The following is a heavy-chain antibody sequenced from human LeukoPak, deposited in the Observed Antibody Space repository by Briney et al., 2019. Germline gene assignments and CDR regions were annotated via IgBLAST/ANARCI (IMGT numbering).Heavy chain of an antibody. CDR2: IHPEGNEK. CDR1: GFTFSNVW. CDR3: ARGDAFSGDH. J-gene: IGHJ4*02. Sequence: GGSLRLSCAVSGFTFSNVWMSWVRQAPGRGLEWVANIHPEGNEKYHVESVKGRFTISRDNAKNSLSLQMNGLRVEDTAVYYCARGDAFSGDHWGQGTLVTVSS. V-gene: IGHV3-7*04.